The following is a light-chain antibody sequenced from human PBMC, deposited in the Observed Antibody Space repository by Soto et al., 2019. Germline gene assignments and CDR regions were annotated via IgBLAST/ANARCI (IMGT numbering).Light chain of an antibody. CDR2: DVS. CDR1: SSEGGGYNY. CDR3: SSYTSSSTLRYV. Sequence: QSVLTQPASVSGSPGPSIPISCPGNSSEGGGYNYVSWYQQHPGKAPKLMIYDVSNRPSGVSNRFSGSKSGNTASLTISGLQAEDEADYYCSSYTSSSTLRYVFGTGTKVTVL. J-gene: IGLJ1*01. V-gene: IGLV2-14*01.